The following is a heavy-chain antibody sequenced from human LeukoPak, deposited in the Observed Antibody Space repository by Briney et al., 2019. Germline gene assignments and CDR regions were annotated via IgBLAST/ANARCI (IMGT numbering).Heavy chain of an antibody. D-gene: IGHD6-13*01. CDR3: ARPLAASGKSDWFDP. CDR1: GGSISSSFY. V-gene: IGHV4-39*01. Sequence: SETLSLTCTVSGGSISSSFYWGWIRQPPGKGLEWVGSIYNRGSTYYNPSLKSRVTISVDTSKNQFSLKLSSVTAADTAVYYCARPLAASGKSDWFDPWGQGTLVTVSS. CDR2: IYNRGST. J-gene: IGHJ5*02.